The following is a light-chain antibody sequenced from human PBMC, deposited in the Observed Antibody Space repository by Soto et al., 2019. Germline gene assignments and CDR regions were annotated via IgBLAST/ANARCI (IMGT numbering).Light chain of an antibody. CDR1: QSVSSNY. CDR3: QQYGSSGT. V-gene: IGKV3-20*01. Sequence: EIVLTQSPGTLSLSPGERATLSCRASQSVSSNYLAWYQQKPGQAPRLLIYGASNRASGVPDRFSGSRSGTDFTLTISRLEPDDFAVYYCQQYGSSGTFGQGTKVDI. J-gene: IGKJ1*01. CDR2: GAS.